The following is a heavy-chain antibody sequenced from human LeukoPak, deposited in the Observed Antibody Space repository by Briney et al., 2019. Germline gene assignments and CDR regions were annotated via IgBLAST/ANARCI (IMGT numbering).Heavy chain of an antibody. J-gene: IGHJ4*02. CDR1: GFTFGRYW. CDR3: ASDFGGSDDY. V-gene: IGHV3-74*01. Sequence: PGGSLRLSCVASGFTFGRYWMHWVRQAPGKGLVWVSRMNTDGSRTDYADSVKGRFTISRDNAKNTLYLQMNNLGAEDTAVYSCASDFGGSDDYWGQGTLVTVSS. D-gene: IGHD2-15*01. CDR2: MNTDGSRT.